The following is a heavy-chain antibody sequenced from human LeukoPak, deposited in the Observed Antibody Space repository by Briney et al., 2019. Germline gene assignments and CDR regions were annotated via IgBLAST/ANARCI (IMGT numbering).Heavy chain of an antibody. Sequence: PGGSVRLSCLASGFTFSSYCMSWVRQAPGKGLEWVAYINQYEGEKNYVDSVKGRFSISRDTAKNSLYLQMNSLRAEDTAVYYCAKRRGLEVLYYYYTDVWGKGTTVT. CDR1: GFTFSSYC. D-gene: IGHD1-7*01. CDR3: AKRRGLEVLYYYYTDV. CDR2: INQYEGEK. V-gene: IGHV3-7*03. J-gene: IGHJ6*03.